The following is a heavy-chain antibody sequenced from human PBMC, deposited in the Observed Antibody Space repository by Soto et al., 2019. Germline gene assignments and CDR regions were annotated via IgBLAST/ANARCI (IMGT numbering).Heavy chain of an antibody. CDR1: GGSISSGDYY. J-gene: IGHJ6*02. Sequence: QVQLQESGPGLVKPSQTLSLTCTVSGGSISSGDYYWSWIRQPPGKGLEWIGYIYYSGSTYYNPSLKSRVTISVDTSKNQFSLKLSSVTAADTAVYYCARDLPEDDYVWGSSGGYYGMDVWGQGTTVTVSS. CDR2: IYYSGST. V-gene: IGHV4-30-4*01. D-gene: IGHD3-16*01. CDR3: ARDLPEDDYVWGSSGGYYGMDV.